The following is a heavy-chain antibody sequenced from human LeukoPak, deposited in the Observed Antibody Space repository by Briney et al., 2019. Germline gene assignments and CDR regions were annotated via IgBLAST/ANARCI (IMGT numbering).Heavy chain of an antibody. CDR3: ARGYLSYSYGSYFDY. D-gene: IGHD5-18*01. J-gene: IGHJ4*02. Sequence: ASVKVSCKASGYTFTSYGISWVQQAPGQGLEWMGWISAYNGNTNYAQKFQGRVTMTTDTSTSTAYMELRSLRSDETAVYYCARGYLSYSYGSYFDYWGQGTLVTVSS. CDR1: GYTFTSYG. V-gene: IGHV1-18*01. CDR2: ISAYNGNT.